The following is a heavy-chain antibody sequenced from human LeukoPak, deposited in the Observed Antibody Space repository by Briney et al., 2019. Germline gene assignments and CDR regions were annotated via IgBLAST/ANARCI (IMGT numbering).Heavy chain of an antibody. CDR2: INHSGST. V-gene: IGHV4-34*01. Sequence: SETLSLTCAVYGGSFSGYYWSWIRQPPGKGLEWIGEINHSGSTNYNPSLKSRVTISVDTSKNQFSLKLSSVTAADTAVYYCARDSNGVSIFYYYYYMDVWGKGTTVTVSS. J-gene: IGHJ6*03. D-gene: IGHD2-8*01. CDR3: ARDSNGVSIFYYYYYMDV. CDR1: GGSFSGYY.